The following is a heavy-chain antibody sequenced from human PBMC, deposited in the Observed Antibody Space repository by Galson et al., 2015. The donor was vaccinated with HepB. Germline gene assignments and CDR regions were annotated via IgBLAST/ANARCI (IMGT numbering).Heavy chain of an antibody. CDR1: GFTFSSYG. Sequence: SLRLSCAASGFTFSSYGMHWVRQAPGKGLEWVAVISYDGSNKYYADSVKGRFTISRDNSKNTLYLQMNSLRAEDTAVYYCAKVYTVAGTGVAFDIWGQGTMVTVSS. D-gene: IGHD6-19*01. V-gene: IGHV3-30*18. CDR2: ISYDGSNK. CDR3: AKVYTVAGTGVAFDI. J-gene: IGHJ3*02.